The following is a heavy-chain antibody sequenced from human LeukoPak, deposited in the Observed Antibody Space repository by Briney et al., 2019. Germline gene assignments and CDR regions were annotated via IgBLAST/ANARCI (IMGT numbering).Heavy chain of an antibody. CDR2: INHSGST. V-gene: IGHV4-34*01. Sequence: PSETLSLTCAVYGGSFSGYYWSWIRQPPGKGLEWIGEINHSGSTNYNPSLKSRVTISVDTSKNQFSLKLSSVTAADTAVYYCARLIGVVARDAFDIWGQGTMVTVSS. CDR3: ARLIGVVARDAFDI. J-gene: IGHJ3*02. D-gene: IGHD5-12*01. CDR1: GGSFSGYY.